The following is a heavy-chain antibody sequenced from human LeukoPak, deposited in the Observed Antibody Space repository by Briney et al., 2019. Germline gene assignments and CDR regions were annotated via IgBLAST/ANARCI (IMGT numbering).Heavy chain of an antibody. D-gene: IGHD3-22*01. CDR3: ARDPRGSSGFSSYAFDI. CDR1: GFTFSSYG. CDR2: ISSSSSNI. V-gene: IGHV3-48*04. Sequence: GGSLRLSCAASGFTFSSYGMNWVRQAPGKGLEWVSYISSSSSNIRYADSVKGRFAISRDNAKNSLYLQMNSLRAEDTAVYYCARDPRGSSGFSSYAFDIWGQGTMVTVSS. J-gene: IGHJ3*02.